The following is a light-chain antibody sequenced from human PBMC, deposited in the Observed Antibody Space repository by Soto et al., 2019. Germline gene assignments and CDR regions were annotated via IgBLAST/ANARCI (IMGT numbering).Light chain of an antibody. V-gene: IGLV2-14*03. CDR2: GVS. Sequence: QPVLTQPASVSGSPGQSITISCTGSSNDVGAFNYVSWYRHSPGEAPKVLIRGVSIRPSGVSIRFSASKSANTASLTISGLQAEDEALYYCSSYTTSNTWVFGGGTKVTVL. J-gene: IGLJ3*02. CDR3: SSYTTSNTWV. CDR1: SNDVGAFNY.